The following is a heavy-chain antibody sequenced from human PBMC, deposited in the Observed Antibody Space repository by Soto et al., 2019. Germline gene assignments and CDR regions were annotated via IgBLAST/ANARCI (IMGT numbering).Heavy chain of an antibody. CDR2: IYYSANT. Sequence: SETLSLTCTVSGGSISSYYWSWIRQPPGKGLEWIGYIYYSANTNYNPSLKSRVTISQDTSKNQFSLKLSSVTAADTAVYYCARHYGDGYDYVDYWGQGTLVTVSS. V-gene: IGHV4-59*08. D-gene: IGHD5-12*01. CDR1: GGSISSYY. J-gene: IGHJ4*02. CDR3: ARHYGDGYDYVDY.